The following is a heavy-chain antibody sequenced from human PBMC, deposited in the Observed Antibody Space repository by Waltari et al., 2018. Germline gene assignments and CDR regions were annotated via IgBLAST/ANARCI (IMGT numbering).Heavy chain of an antibody. CDR3: ARDRGRGLYLDS. V-gene: IGHV4-4*02. D-gene: IGHD2-15*01. CDR1: GESVSSPYL. CDR2: VHGSGRT. Sequence: QFKLQESGPGLVKPSGTLLLTCGVSGESVSSPYLWNWVRQPPGKGLEWIGQVHGSGRTNYNPSFASRVTVSLDTSNNHFSLRVTSATAADTAVYYCARDRGRGLYLDSWGPGTLVTVSP. J-gene: IGHJ4*02.